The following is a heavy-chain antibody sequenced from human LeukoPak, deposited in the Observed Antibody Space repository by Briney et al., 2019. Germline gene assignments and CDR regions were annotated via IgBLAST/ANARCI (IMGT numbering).Heavy chain of an antibody. V-gene: IGHV4-39*07. D-gene: IGHD3-3*01. CDR2: IYYSGST. Sequence: SETLSLTCTVSGGSISSTNYYWAWIRQPPGKGLEWIGSIYYSGSTYYNPSLKSRVTISVDTSKNQFSLKLSSVTAADTAVYYCARDSTIFGVVISSDWGQGTLVTVSS. CDR3: ARDSTIFGVVISSD. J-gene: IGHJ4*02. CDR1: GGSISSTNYY.